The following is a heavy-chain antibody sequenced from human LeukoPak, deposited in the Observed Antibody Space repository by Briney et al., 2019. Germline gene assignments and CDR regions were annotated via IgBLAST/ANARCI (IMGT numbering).Heavy chain of an antibody. CDR3: AKGDKPVIAMVKFDY. Sequence: GGSLRLSCAASGFTFSSYGMSWVRQAPGKGLEWVSGISGSGTNTYYADSVKGRLTISRDNSKNTLYMQMNSLRAEDTAVYYCAKGDKPVIAMVKFDYWGQGTLVTVSS. CDR2: ISGSGTNT. J-gene: IGHJ4*02. CDR1: GFTFSSYG. V-gene: IGHV3-23*01. D-gene: IGHD5-18*01.